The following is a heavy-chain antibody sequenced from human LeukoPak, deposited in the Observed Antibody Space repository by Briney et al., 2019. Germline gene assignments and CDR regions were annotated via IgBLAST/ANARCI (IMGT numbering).Heavy chain of an antibody. D-gene: IGHD1-26*01. V-gene: IGHV3-11*04. CDR3: ARDLVVGAQGTGAFDI. CDR2: ISSSGSTI. CDR1: GFTVSSNY. J-gene: IGHJ3*02. Sequence: GGSLRLSCAASGFTVSSNYMSWVRQAPGKGLEWVSYISSSGSTIYYADSVKGRFTISRDNAKNSLYLQMNSLRAEDTAVYYCARDLVVGAQGTGAFDIWGQGTMVTVSS.